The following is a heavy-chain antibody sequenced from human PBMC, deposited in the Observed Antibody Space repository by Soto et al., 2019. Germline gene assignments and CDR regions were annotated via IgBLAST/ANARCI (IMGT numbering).Heavy chain of an antibody. Sequence: QLMQSGAEVKKPGASVKVSCKASGYNFTAFAIHWVRQAPGQGLEWMGWLNPGNGNTKYSQRFQGRVTITRDTSATAAYMELSSLTSEDTAIYYCARDRGNCGGDCHYYGMDVWGQGTTVTVSS. CDR2: LNPGNGNT. V-gene: IGHV1-3*01. CDR3: ARDRGNCGGDCHYYGMDV. J-gene: IGHJ6*02. D-gene: IGHD2-21*02. CDR1: GYNFTAFA.